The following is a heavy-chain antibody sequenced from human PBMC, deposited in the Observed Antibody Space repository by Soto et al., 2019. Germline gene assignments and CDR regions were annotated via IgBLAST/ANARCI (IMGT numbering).Heavy chain of an antibody. J-gene: IGHJ4*02. CDR1: GYTFTSYG. CDR2: ISGYNGDT. CDR3: ARGEVGGEGSYYFNY. V-gene: IGHV1-18*01. Sequence: GASVKVSCKASGYTFTSYGISWLRQAPGQGLEWMGWISGYNGDTNYAQNLQDRVTMTTDTSTSTAYMELRSLRFDDTAVYYCARGEVGGEGSYYFNYWGQGALVTVSS. D-gene: IGHD1-26*01.